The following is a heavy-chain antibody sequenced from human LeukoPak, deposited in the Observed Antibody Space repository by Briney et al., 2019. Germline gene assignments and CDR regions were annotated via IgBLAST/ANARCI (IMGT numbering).Heavy chain of an antibody. Sequence: GGSLTLSCAASGLIVSSTYMNWVSQAPGKGLEWVSVTYSGGSTYYADSVTGRFSISRDNSKNTLNLQMNSLTVEDTAVYYCVREGGYCTGDTCFTWLDTWRQGILVTVSS. D-gene: IGHD2-8*02. V-gene: IGHV3-53*01. CDR2: TYSGGST. J-gene: IGHJ5*02. CDR3: VREGGYCTGDTCFTWLDT. CDR1: GLIVSSTY.